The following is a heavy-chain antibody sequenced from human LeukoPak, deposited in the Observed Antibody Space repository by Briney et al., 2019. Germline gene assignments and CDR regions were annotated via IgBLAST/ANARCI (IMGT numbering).Heavy chain of an antibody. CDR3: ARNGHGDYTDFDL. CDR2: IYYSGST. D-gene: IGHD4-17*01. V-gene: IGHV4-61*05. CDR1: GGSISSSSYY. Sequence: SETLSLTCTVSGGSISSSSYYWGWIRQPPGKGLEWIGYIYYSGSTNCNPSLKSRVTISVDTSKNQFSLKLSSVTAADTAVYYCARNGHGDYTDFDLWGRGTLVTVSS. J-gene: IGHJ2*01.